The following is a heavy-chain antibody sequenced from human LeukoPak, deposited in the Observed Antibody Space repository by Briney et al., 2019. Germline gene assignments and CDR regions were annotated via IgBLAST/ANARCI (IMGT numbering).Heavy chain of an antibody. V-gene: IGHV3-11*04. J-gene: IGHJ4*02. CDR3: AREGA. Sequence: GGSLRLSCAASGFTFTDYYMGWIRQAPGKGLEWVSYISSSSSTIYYADSVKGRFTISRDNAKNSLYLQMNSLRAEDTAVYYCAREGAWGQGTLVTVSS. CDR2: ISSSSSTI. CDR1: GFTFTDYY. D-gene: IGHD3-16*01.